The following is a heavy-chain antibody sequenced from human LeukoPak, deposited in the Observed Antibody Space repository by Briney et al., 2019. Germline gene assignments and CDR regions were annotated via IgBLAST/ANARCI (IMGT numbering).Heavy chain of an antibody. D-gene: IGHD3-22*01. CDR2: IYHSGST. CDR1: GGSIRSSNW. CDR3: AGTSYYYDLGDAFDI. Sequence: SETLSLTCAVSGGSIRSSNWWSWVRQPPGKGLEWIGEIYHSGSTNYNPSLKSRVTISVDKSKNQFSLKLSSVTAADTAVYYCAGTSYYYDLGDAFDIWGQGTMVTVSS. J-gene: IGHJ3*02. V-gene: IGHV4-4*02.